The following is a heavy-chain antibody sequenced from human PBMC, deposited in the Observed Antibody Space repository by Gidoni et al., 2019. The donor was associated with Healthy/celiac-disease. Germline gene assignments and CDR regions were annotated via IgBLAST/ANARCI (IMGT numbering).Heavy chain of an antibody. CDR2: IYYSGST. CDR1: GGSISSSSYY. V-gene: IGHV4-39*01. J-gene: IGHJ2*01. D-gene: IGHD6-13*01. CDR3: ARQSSSWYVEPGCFDL. Sequence: QLQLQESGPGLVKPSETLSLTCTVSGGSISSSSYYWGWIRKPPGKGLEWIGSIYYSGSTYYNPSLKSRVTISVDTSKNQFSLKLSSVTAADTAVYYCARQSSSWYVEPGCFDLWGRGTLVTVSS.